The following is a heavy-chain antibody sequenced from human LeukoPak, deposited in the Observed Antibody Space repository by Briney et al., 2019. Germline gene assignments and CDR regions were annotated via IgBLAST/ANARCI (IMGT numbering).Heavy chain of an antibody. CDR3: AREDYSGYDFYDY. CDR2: INSDGSSR. D-gene: IGHD5-12*01. J-gene: IGHJ4*02. V-gene: IGHV3-74*01. Sequence: PGRSLRLPCAASGFTFSSYWMHWVRQAPGKGLVWVSLINSDGSSRNYADSVKGRFTISRDNAKNTLYLQMNSLRVEDTAVYYCAREDYSGYDFYDYWGQGSLVTVSS. CDR1: GFTFSSYW.